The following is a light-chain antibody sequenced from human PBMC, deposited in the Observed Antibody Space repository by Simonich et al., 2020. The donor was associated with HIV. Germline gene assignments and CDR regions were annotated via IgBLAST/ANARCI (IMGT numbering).Light chain of an antibody. CDR3: QQYNSYTWT. Sequence: DIQMTQSPSTLSSSVGDRVTIPCRASESISSWLAWYQQKSGKAPKLLIYKASSLKSGVPSRFSGSGSGTEFTLTISSLQPDDFATYFCQQYNSYTWTFGQGTKVEIK. CDR2: KAS. V-gene: IGKV1-5*03. J-gene: IGKJ1*01. CDR1: ESISSW.